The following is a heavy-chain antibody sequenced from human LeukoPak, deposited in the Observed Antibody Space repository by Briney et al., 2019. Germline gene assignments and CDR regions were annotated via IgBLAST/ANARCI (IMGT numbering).Heavy chain of an antibody. Sequence: ASVKVSCKASEYTFTSYDINWVRQATGQGLEWMGWMNPNSGNTGYAQKFQGRVTMTRNTSISTAYMELSSLRSEDTAVYYCARVVNQTPSFGYWGQGTLVTVSS. CDR2: MNPNSGNT. D-gene: IGHD2/OR15-2a*01. J-gene: IGHJ4*02. CDR3: ARVVNQTPSFGY. V-gene: IGHV1-8*01. CDR1: EYTFTSYD.